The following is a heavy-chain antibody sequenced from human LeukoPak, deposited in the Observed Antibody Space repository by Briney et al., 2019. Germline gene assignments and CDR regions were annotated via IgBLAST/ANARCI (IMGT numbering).Heavy chain of an antibody. D-gene: IGHD5-18*01. CDR3: ARERDTAMVNDY. V-gene: IGHV1-69*04. CDR1: GGTLSSYA. Sequence: ASVKVSCKASGGTLSSYAISWVRQAPGQGLEWMGRIIPILGIANYAQKFQGRVTITADKSTSTAYMELSSLRSEDTAVYYCARERDTAMVNDYWGQGTLVTVSS. CDR2: IIPILGIA. J-gene: IGHJ4*02.